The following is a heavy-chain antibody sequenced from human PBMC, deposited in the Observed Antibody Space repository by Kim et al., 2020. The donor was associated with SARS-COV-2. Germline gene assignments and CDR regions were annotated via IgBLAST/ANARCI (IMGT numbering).Heavy chain of an antibody. Sequence: GGSLRLSCAASGFTVSSNYMSWVRQAPGKGLEWVSVIYSGGSTYYADSVKGRFTISRDNSKNTLYLQMNSLRAEDTAVYYCAREWQGIRGLFDYWGQGTLVTVSS. CDR1: GFTVSSNY. V-gene: IGHV3-53*01. J-gene: IGHJ4*02. CDR2: IYSGGST. D-gene: IGHD2-21*02. CDR3: AREWQGIRGLFDY.